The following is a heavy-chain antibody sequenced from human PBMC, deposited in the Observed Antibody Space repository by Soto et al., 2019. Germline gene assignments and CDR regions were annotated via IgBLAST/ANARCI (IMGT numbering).Heavy chain of an antibody. Sequence: EVQLLESGGGLVQPGGSLRLSCEASGFTFSGYGMSWVRQRPGTGLGGVSAISGTGGNTYHADSVRGRFTVSRDNTKNALYLQMNSLRADDTAVYYCAKDHGSSGWGHYYFDYWGQGTLVTVSS. D-gene: IGHD6-19*01. J-gene: IGHJ4*02. CDR1: GFTFSGYG. CDR2: ISGTGGNT. V-gene: IGHV3-23*01. CDR3: AKDHGSSGWGHYYFDY.